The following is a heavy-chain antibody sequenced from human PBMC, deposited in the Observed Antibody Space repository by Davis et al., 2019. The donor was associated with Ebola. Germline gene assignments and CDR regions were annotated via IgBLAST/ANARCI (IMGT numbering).Heavy chain of an antibody. CDR1: GYTFTSYY. CDR2: INPSGGST. Sequence: ASVTVSCKASGYTFTSYYMHWVRQAPGQGLEWMGIINPSGGSTSYAQKFQGRVTITRNTSISTAYMELSSLRSEDTAVYYCARVSYDFWSGYSPYYYYYYMDVWGKGTTVTVSS. V-gene: IGHV1-46*01. J-gene: IGHJ6*03. D-gene: IGHD3-3*01. CDR3: ARVSYDFWSGYSPYYYYYYMDV.